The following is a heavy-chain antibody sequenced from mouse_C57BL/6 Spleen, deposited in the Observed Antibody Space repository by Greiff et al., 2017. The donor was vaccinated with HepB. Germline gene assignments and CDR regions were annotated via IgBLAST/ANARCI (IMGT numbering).Heavy chain of an antibody. CDR1: GFTFSNYW. CDR3: TGHAYFWYFDV. V-gene: IGHV6-3*01. Sequence: DVKLVESGGGLVQPGGSMKLSCVASGFTFSNYWMNWVRQSPEKGLEWVAQIRLKSDNYATHYAESVKGRFTISRDDSKSSVYLQMNNLRAEDTGIYYCTGHAYFWYFDVWGTGTTVTVSS. CDR2: IRLKSDNYAT. D-gene: IGHD2-10*01. J-gene: IGHJ1*03.